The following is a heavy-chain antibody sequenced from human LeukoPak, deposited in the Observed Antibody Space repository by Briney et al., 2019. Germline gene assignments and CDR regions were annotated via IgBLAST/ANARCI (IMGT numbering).Heavy chain of an antibody. V-gene: IGHV4-39*01. CDR3: STTIRGWYGVGDY. CDR1: GGSISSSSYS. D-gene: IGHD6-19*01. Sequence: PSETLSLTCTVSGGSISSSSYSWGWIRQPPGKGLEYIGSSSYSGSTYYNPSLKSRLTISVDTSKNQFSLNLNSVTAADTAVYYCSTTIRGWYGVGDYWGQGVQLTLSS. CDR2: SSYSGST. J-gene: IGHJ4*02.